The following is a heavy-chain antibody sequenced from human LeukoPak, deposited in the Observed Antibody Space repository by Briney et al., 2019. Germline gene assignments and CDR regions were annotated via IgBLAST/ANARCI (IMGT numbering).Heavy chain of an antibody. CDR3: ASSTSYLGQTFDY. CDR2: IYTSGST. J-gene: IGHJ4*02. V-gene: IGHV4-4*09. D-gene: IGHD2-2*01. Sequence: SETLSLTCTVSGGSISSYYWSWIRQPPGKGLEWIGYIYTSGSTNYNSSLKSRVTISVDTSKNQFSLKLSSVTAADTAVYYCASSTSYLGQTFDYWGQGTLVTVSS. CDR1: GGSISSYY.